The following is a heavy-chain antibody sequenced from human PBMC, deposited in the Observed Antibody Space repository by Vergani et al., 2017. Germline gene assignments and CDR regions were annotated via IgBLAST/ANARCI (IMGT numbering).Heavy chain of an antibody. CDR3: ARDLVVYATREASPIDY. J-gene: IGHJ4*02. V-gene: IGHV3-23*01. Sequence: EVQLLESGGGLVQPGGSLRLSCAASGFTFSSYAMSWVRQAPGKGLEWVSGISASGGSTYYADSVKGRFTISRDNSKNTLYLQMNSLRAEDTAVYYCARDLVVYATREASPIDYWGQGTLVTVSS. CDR2: ISASGGST. D-gene: IGHD2-8*02. CDR1: GFTFSSYA.